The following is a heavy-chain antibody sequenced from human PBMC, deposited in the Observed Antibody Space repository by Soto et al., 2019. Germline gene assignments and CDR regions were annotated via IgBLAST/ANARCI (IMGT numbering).Heavy chain of an antibody. Sequence: PSETLSLTCTVSGGSVSGASYYWSWIRQVPGQGLEWIGNINHGGATNYNPSPKTRATISVDTSKTQFSLKVTSVTSADTAVYYCARGLDFYGPGSPDLNGYWGQGTLVTVSS. D-gene: IGHD3-10*01. CDR3: ARGLDFYGPGSPDLNGY. J-gene: IGHJ4*02. CDR2: INHGGAT. V-gene: IGHV4-61*01. CDR1: GGSVSGASYY.